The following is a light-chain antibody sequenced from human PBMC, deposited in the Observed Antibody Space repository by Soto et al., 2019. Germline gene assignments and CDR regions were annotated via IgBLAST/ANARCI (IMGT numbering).Light chain of an antibody. Sequence: SYELTQPPSVSVAPGKTARITCGGNNIGSKSVHWYQQKPGQAPVLVIYYDSDRPSGIPERFSGSNSGNTATLTISRVEAGDEADYYCQVWDSSSLHVVFGGGTKLTVL. CDR1: NIGSKS. V-gene: IGLV3-21*04. CDR2: YDS. CDR3: QVWDSSSLHVV. J-gene: IGLJ2*01.